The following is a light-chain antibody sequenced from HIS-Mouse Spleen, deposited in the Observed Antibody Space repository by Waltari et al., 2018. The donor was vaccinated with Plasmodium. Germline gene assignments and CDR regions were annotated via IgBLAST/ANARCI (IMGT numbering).Light chain of an antibody. V-gene: IGKV4-1*01. CDR3: QQYYSNSWT. J-gene: IGKJ1*01. Sequence: DIVMTQSPASLAVSLGERATINCKSSQSVLYSFTNKNYLAWNQQKPGQPPKLLIYWASSRECGVPERFSGSGSGTDFTLTISSLQAEDVAVYYCQQYYSNSWTFGQGTKVEIK. CDR1: QSVLYSFTNKNY. CDR2: WAS.